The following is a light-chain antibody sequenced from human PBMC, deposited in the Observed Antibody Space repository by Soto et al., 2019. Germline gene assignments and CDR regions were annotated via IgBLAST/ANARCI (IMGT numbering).Light chain of an antibody. Sequence: EIVMTQSPATLSVSPGERATLSCRASESVNYNLAWYQQKPGQPPRLLIHDASTKAAGIPDRFSGSESRTEFTLTISSLQSEDSAVYYCKQYNNWRTFGQGTKVEIK. CDR3: KQYNNWRT. V-gene: IGKV3-15*01. J-gene: IGKJ1*01. CDR1: ESVNYN. CDR2: DAS.